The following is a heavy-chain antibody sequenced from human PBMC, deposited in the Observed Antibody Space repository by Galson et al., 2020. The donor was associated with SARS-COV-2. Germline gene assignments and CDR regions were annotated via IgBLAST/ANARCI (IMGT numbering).Heavy chain of an antibody. CDR2: MRSETDGGTI. CDR1: GLTFSDAW. J-gene: IGHJ6*02. V-gene: IGHV3-15*01. D-gene: IGHD2-15*01. Sequence: GGSLRLSCAASGLTFSDAWMTWVRQAPGTGLEWVGRMRSETDGGTIEYAAPVKGRFIISRDDSKKTLYLQMNSLKTEDTAVYYCTRCSWNYYYYGMDVWGQGTTVTVS. CDR3: TRCSWNYYYYGMDV.